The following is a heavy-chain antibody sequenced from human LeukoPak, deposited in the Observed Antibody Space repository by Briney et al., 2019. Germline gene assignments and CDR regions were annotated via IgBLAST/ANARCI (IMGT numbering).Heavy chain of an antibody. CDR1: GYTFTSYD. J-gene: IGHJ6*03. CDR3: ARGPPYCSSTSCSSYYYYYMDV. CDR2: MNPNSGNT. V-gene: IGHV1-8*03. D-gene: IGHD2-2*01. Sequence: ASVKVSCKASGYTFTSYDINWVRQATGQGLEWMGWMNPNSGNTGYAQKFQGRVTITRNTSISTAYMELSSLRSEDTAVYYCARGPPYCSSTSCSSYYYYYMDVWGKGTTVTVSS.